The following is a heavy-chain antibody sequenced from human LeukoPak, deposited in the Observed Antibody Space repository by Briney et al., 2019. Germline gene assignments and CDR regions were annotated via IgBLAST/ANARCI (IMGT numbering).Heavy chain of an antibody. CDR3: ARGFLYYDSSGYYYFDY. J-gene: IGHJ4*02. Sequence: QPSETLSLTCAVFGGSISSYYWSWIRQPAGKGLEWIGRIHTSGSTNSNPSLKSRVTMSVDTSKNQFSLKLSSVTAADTAVYYCARGFLYYDSSGYYYFDYWGQGTLVTVSS. D-gene: IGHD3-22*01. CDR2: IHTSGST. V-gene: IGHV4-4*07. CDR1: GGSISSYY.